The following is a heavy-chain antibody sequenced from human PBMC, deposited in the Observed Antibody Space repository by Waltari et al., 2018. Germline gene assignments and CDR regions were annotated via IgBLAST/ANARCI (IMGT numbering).Heavy chain of an antibody. V-gene: IGHV4-31*01. CDR3: ARTHCSGTSCYKPSDAFDI. CDR1: GGPFSRGGYY. Sequence: QAQLPESGPGLLKPSQTPSLPCTVSGGPFSRGGYYCTWTRQHPGKGLEWIGYIYHCGSTYYNPSLKNQVTISEDRSKNQFSLKLSSVTAADTAVYYCARTHCSGTSCYKPSDAFDIWGQGTMVTVSS. D-gene: IGHD2-2*02. CDR2: IYHCGST. J-gene: IGHJ3*02.